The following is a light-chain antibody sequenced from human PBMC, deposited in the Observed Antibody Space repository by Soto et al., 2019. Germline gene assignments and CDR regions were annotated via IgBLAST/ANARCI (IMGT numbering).Light chain of an antibody. J-gene: IGKJ1*01. CDR1: QSVSSSY. CDR3: QQYGSAPWT. Sequence: EIVLTQSPGTLSLSPGERATLSCRASQSVSSSYLAWYQQKPGQAPRPLIYGASSRAIGIPDRFSGSGSGTDFTLTISRLEPEDFAVYYCQQYGSAPWTLCPGTRVDI. CDR2: GAS. V-gene: IGKV3-20*01.